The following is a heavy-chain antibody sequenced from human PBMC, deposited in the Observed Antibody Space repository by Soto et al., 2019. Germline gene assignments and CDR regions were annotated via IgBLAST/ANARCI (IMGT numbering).Heavy chain of an antibody. J-gene: IGHJ4*02. CDR1: GGSISSGGYY. Sequence: SETLSLTCTVSGGSISSGGYYWSWIRQHPGKGLEWIEYIYYSGSTYYNPSLKSRVTISVDTSKNQFSLKLSSVTAADTAVYYCARREIQGPIDYWGQGTLVTVSS. V-gene: IGHV4-31*03. CDR2: IYYSGST. CDR3: ARREIQGPIDY. D-gene: IGHD1-26*01.